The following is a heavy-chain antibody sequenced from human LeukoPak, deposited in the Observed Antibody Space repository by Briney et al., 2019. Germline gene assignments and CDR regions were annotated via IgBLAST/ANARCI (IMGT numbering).Heavy chain of an antibody. CDR3: AKDSGAYDYFDY. D-gene: IGHD1-26*01. V-gene: IGHV3-9*01. CDR2: ISWNSGSI. Sequence: PGRSLRLSCAASGFTFDDYAMHWVRQAPGKGLEWVSGISWNSGSIGYADSVKGRFTISRDNAKNSLYLQMNSLRAEDTALYYCAKDSGAYDYFDYWGQGTLVTVSS. J-gene: IGHJ4*02. CDR1: GFTFDDYA.